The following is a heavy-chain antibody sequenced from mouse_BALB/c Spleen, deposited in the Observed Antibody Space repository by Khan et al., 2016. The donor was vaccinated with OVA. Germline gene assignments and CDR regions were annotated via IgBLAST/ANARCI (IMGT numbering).Heavy chain of an antibody. CDR2: IWGGGGT. D-gene: IGHD2-14*01. J-gene: IGHJ4*01. CDR1: GFSLSRYN. CDR3: ARAYYRYDGYYAMDY. Sequence: VQLVESGPGLVAPSQSLSITCTVSGFSLSRYNIHWVRQPPGKGLDWLGMIWGGGGTDYNSNIKSRLSISKANSKSQVFLKMNRLQTDDTAVYYCARAYYRYDGYYAMDYWGQGTSVTVSS. V-gene: IGHV2-6-4*01.